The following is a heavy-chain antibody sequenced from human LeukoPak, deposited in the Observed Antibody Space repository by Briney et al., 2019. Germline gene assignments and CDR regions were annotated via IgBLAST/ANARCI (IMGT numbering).Heavy chain of an antibody. V-gene: IGHV3-33*06. Sequence: GRSLRLSCAASGFTFSSYGMHWVRQAPGKGLEWVAVIWYDGSNKYCADSVKGRFTISRDNSKNTLYLQMNSLRAEDTAVYYCAKDRVVAATIYYYYGMDVWGQGTTVTVSS. D-gene: IGHD2-15*01. J-gene: IGHJ6*02. CDR3: AKDRVVAATIYYYYGMDV. CDR2: IWYDGSNK. CDR1: GFTFSSYG.